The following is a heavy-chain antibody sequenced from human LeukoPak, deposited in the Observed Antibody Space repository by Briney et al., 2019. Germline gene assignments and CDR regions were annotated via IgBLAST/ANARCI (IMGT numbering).Heavy chain of an antibody. Sequence: GGSLRLSCAASGFTFSSYNMNWARQAPGKGLEWVSSISSNTSYRYYADSVKGRFTISRDNAKNSLFLQMNSLRAEDTAVYYCARGGDAGRYWYFDLWGRGTLVTVSS. CDR3: ARGGDAGRYWYFDL. CDR1: GFTFSSYN. CDR2: ISSNTSYR. D-gene: IGHD7-27*01. J-gene: IGHJ2*01. V-gene: IGHV3-21*01.